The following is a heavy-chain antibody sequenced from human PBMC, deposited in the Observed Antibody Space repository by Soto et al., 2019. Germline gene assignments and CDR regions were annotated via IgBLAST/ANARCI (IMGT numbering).Heavy chain of an antibody. V-gene: IGHV3-48*01. J-gene: IGHJ4*02. D-gene: IGHD6-19*01. CDR2: LSVSGSHI. CDR1: GFTFSTYS. CDR3: ARDYVSRLADFDH. Sequence: EVQLVASGGGLVQPGGSLRLSCAASGFTFSTYSMSWVRQAPGKGLEWVSYLSVSGSHIFYADSVKGRFTISRDNSKNSLYLQMSNVRIEDTAVYYCARDYVSRLADFDHWGQGTLVTVSS.